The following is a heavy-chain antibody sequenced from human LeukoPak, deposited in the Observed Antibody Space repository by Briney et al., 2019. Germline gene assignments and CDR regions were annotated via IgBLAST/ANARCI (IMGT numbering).Heavy chain of an antibody. CDR2: MNPNSGNT. CDR3: ARGFYSSGWGKYYYYYMDV. D-gene: IGHD6-19*01. CDR1: GYTFTSYD. Sequence: GASVKVSCKASGYTFTSYDINWVRQATGQGLEWMGWMNPNSGNTGYAQKFQGRVTMTRDTSISTAYMELSRLRSEDTAVYYCARGFYSSGWGKYYYYYMDVWGKGTTVTVSS. J-gene: IGHJ6*03. V-gene: IGHV1-8*02.